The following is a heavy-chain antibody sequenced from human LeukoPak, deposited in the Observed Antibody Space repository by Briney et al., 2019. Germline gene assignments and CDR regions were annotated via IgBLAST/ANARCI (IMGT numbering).Heavy chain of an antibody. D-gene: IGHD6-19*01. CDR2: ISGSGGST. V-gene: IGHV3-23*01. J-gene: IGHJ5*02. Sequence: GGSLRLSCAASGFTFSSYAMSWVRQAPGKGLEWVSAISGSGGSTYYADSVKGRFTISRDNSKNTLYLQMNSLRAKDTAVYYCAKEFDRLVSGSRFDPWGQGTLVTVSS. CDR1: GFTFSSYA. CDR3: AKEFDRLVSGSRFDP.